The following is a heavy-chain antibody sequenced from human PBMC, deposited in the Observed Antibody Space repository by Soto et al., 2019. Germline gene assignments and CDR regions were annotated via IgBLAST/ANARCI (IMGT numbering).Heavy chain of an antibody. CDR2: ISYDGSKK. J-gene: IGHJ5*02. CDR3: ARDEWGVDP. V-gene: IGHV3-30-3*01. CDR1: GFSFSNYA. D-gene: IGHD1-26*01. Sequence: QVQLVESGGGMVQPGGSLRLSCAASGFSFSNYAMHWVRQAPGKGLEWMAVISYDGSKKYYADSVKGRFTISRDKSRNTLYLQMNSLRAEDTAVYYCARDEWGVDPWGQGPLVTVSS.